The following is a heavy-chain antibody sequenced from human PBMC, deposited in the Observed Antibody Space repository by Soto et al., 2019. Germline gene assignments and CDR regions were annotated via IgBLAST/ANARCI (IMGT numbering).Heavy chain of an antibody. V-gene: IGHV3-74*01. CDR1: GFDFSNAW. J-gene: IGHJ5*02. CDR3: TRDQASSSAA. CDR2: VNSDGTIT. Sequence: EVQLVESGGGLVQPGGSLRLSCAASGFDFSNAWMHWVRQAPGKGLVWVSHVNSDGTITTYAESVKGRFTISRDNAKNTVYLQMNSLRVEDSAVYYCTRDQASSSAAWGQGTPVTVSS. D-gene: IGHD2-15*01.